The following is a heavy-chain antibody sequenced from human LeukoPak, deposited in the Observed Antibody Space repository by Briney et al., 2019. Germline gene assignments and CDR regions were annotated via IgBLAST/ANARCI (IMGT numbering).Heavy chain of an antibody. CDR2: IYYSGST. J-gene: IGHJ6*02. D-gene: IGHD3-22*01. Sequence: SETLSPTCTVSGGSISSYYWSWIRQPPGKGLEWIGYIYYSGSTNYNPSLKSRVTISVDTSKNQFSLKLSSVTAADTAVYYCARDSRYDSSGYYGMDVWGQGTTVTVSS. CDR1: GGSISSYY. CDR3: ARDSRYDSSGYYGMDV. V-gene: IGHV4-59*01.